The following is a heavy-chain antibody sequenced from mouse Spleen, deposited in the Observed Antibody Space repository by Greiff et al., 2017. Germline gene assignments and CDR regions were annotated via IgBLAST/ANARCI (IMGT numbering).Heavy chain of an antibody. CDR3: TTDRPFDY. V-gene: IGHV14-4*01. J-gene: IGHJ2*01. CDR2: IDPENGDT. CDR1: GFNIKDDY. Sequence: DVQLVESGAELVRPGASVKLSCTASGFNIKDDYMHWVKQRPEQGLEWIGWIDPENGDTEYASKFQGKATITADTSSNTAYLQLSSLTSEDTAVYYCTTDRPFDYWGQGTTLTVSS.